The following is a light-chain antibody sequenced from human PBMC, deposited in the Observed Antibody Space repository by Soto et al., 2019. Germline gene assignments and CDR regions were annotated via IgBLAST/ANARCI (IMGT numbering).Light chain of an antibody. J-gene: IGKJ4*01. Sequence: EIVMTQSPATLSVSPGGRASLCCRASQSVSSNLAWYQQKPGQAPRLLIYGASTRATGIPARFSGSGSGTEFTLTISRLEPEDFAVYYCQQYGTSLPFGGGTKVDIK. CDR3: QQYGTSLP. CDR2: GAS. V-gene: IGKV3-15*01. CDR1: QSVSSN.